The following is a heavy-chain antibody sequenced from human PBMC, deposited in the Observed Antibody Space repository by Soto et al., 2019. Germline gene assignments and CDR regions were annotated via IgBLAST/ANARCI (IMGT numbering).Heavy chain of an antibody. Sequence: ASVKVSCKASGYTFTSYGISWVRQAPGQGLEWMGWISAYNGNTNYAQKLQGRVTMTTDKSTSRGYMELRSLRSDDTAVYYCARMNILSGGNIGVVPAAKPLYYYYYMDVWGKGTTVTVSS. J-gene: IGHJ6*03. CDR2: ISAYNGNT. CDR3: ARMNILSGGNIGVVPAAKPLYYYYYMDV. V-gene: IGHV1-18*01. D-gene: IGHD2-2*01. CDR1: GYTFTSYG.